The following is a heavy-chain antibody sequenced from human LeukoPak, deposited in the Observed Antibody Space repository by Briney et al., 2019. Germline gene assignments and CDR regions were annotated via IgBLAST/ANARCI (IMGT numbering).Heavy chain of an antibody. Sequence: SETLSLTCTVSGYSISSGYYWGWIRQPPGKGLEWIGSIYHSGSNYYNPSLKSLVTISVDSSKTQFSLKLSSVTAADTAVYYCARGFYDSSGYYSEPRLALFDYWGQGTLVTVSS. V-gene: IGHV4-38-2*02. CDR1: GYSISSGYY. D-gene: IGHD3-22*01. J-gene: IGHJ4*02. CDR3: ARGFYDSSGYYSEPRLALFDY. CDR2: IYHSGSN.